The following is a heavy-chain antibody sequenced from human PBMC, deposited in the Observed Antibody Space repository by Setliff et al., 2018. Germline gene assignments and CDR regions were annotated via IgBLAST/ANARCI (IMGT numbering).Heavy chain of an antibody. J-gene: IGHJ4*02. V-gene: IGHV3-74*01. CDR3: AKDLSIAVAGIFDY. D-gene: IGHD6-19*01. CDR2: VNSDGSST. CDR1: GFTFVNYW. Sequence: GGSLRLSCAASGFTFVNYWMHWVRQAPGKGLVWVSRVNSDGSSTYYADSVKGRFTISRDNSKNTLYLQMNSLRAEDTAVYYCAKDLSIAVAGIFDYWGQGTLVTVSS.